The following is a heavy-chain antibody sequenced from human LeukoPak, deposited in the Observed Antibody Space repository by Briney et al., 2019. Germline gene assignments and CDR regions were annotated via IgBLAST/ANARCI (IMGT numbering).Heavy chain of an antibody. D-gene: IGHD3-22*01. Sequence: PGGSLRLSCEGSGFTFSNYPMSWVRQAPGEGLEWVSTIIGSAGATYSADSVKGRFTISRDNSKNTLYLQMNSLRAEDTAVYYCAKGLYDSLGYYYNFDYWGQGALVTVSS. J-gene: IGHJ4*02. V-gene: IGHV3-23*01. CDR1: GFTFSNYP. CDR3: AKGLYDSLGYYYNFDY. CDR2: IIGSAGAT.